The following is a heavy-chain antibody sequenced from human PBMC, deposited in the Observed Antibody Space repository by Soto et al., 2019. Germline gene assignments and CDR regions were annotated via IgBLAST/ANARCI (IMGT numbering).Heavy chain of an antibody. J-gene: IGHJ5*02. CDR3: ARSPNRYCSGDTCYYWYDP. CDR2: MNPNTDNA. Sequence: ASVKVSCKASGYTFTSYDINWVRQAPGQGLERMGWMNPNTDNAFYAQKFQGRFTMTKDTSISTAYMELTSLRSEDTAVYYCARSPNRYCSGDTCYYWYDPWGQGTQVTVSS. V-gene: IGHV1-8*01. D-gene: IGHD2-15*01. CDR1: GYTFTSYD.